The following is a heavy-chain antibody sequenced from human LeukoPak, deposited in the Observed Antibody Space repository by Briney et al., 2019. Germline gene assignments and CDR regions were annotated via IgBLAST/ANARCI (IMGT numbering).Heavy chain of an antibody. Sequence: SETLSLTXTVSGGSISSGSYYWSWIRQPAGKGLEWIGRIYTSGSTNYNPSLKSRVTISVDTSKNQFSLKLSSVTAADTAVYYCARGIAVAGVRSWGQGTLVTVSS. CDR3: ARGIAVAGVRS. CDR2: IYTSGST. V-gene: IGHV4-61*02. D-gene: IGHD6-19*01. J-gene: IGHJ5*02. CDR1: GGSISSGSYY.